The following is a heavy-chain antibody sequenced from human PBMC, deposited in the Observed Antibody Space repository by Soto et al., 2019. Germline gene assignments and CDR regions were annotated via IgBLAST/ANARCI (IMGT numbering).Heavy chain of an antibody. CDR2: ISTYTGNT. D-gene: IGHD3-10*01. CDR1: GYTFTNYD. Sequence: QVHLVQSGAEVKKPGASVKVSCKASGYTFTNYDINWVRQAPGQGLEWMGWISTYTGNTNYAQKHQGRVTMTTDTSTSTAYMELRSLRSDDTAVYYCARGYYYCAGRTTPGGMDVWGQGTTVTVSS. J-gene: IGHJ6*02. V-gene: IGHV1-18*01. CDR3: ARGYYYCAGRTTPGGMDV.